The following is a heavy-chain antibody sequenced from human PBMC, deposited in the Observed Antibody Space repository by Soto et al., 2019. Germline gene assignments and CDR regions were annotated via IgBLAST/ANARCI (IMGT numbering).Heavy chain of an antibody. CDR1: GYTFTGYY. V-gene: IGHV1-2*02. CDR2: TNPSNGST. Sequence: SVKRACKAAGYTFTGYYIHWVRQAPGQGLEWMGWTNPSNGSTNYAQKFQGRVTMTRDTSLSIAYMELTTLRSDDTAVFYCATVVGGGRHYYFASWSLCTLVSVAS. D-gene: IGHD3-16*01. J-gene: IGHJ4*02. CDR3: ATVVGGGRHYYFAS.